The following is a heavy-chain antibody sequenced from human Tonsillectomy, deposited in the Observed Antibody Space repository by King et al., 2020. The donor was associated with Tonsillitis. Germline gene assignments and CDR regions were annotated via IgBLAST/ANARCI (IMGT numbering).Heavy chain of an antibody. CDR3: ARVVRGYDISFAAES. D-gene: IGHD3-22*01. J-gene: IGHJ4*02. CDR2: INSDGTST. V-gene: IGHV3-74*01. Sequence: VQLVESGGGLVQPGGSLRLSCAASGFTFSNYLFHWVRQAPGKGLVWVARINSDGTSTGYADSVRGRFTISRDNAKNTLYLQMNSLRVEDTAVYSCARVVRGYDISFAAESWGQGTLVTVSS. CDR1: GFTFSNYL.